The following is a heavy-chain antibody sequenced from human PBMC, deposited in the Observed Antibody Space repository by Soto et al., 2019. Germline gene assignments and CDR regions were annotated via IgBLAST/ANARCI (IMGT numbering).Heavy chain of an antibody. J-gene: IGHJ4*02. Sequence: SETLSLTCAVSGGSISSGGYSWSWIRQPPGKGLEWIGYIYHSGSTYYNPSLKSRVTISVDRSKNQFSLKLSSVTAADTAVYYCARGVDSNSLGVLDYWGQGTLVTVSS. D-gene: IGHD4-4*01. V-gene: IGHV4-30-2*01. CDR3: ARGVDSNSLGVLDY. CDR1: GGSISSGGYS. CDR2: IYHSGST.